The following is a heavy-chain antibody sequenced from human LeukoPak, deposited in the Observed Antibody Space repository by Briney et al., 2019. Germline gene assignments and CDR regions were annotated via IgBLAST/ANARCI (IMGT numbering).Heavy chain of an antibody. D-gene: IGHD5-18*01. CDR3: ARGRGYSYGYYFDY. CDR1: GFTFSSYS. CDR2: ISSSSSYI. J-gene: IGHJ4*02. Sequence: GGSLRLSCAASGFTFSSYSMNWVRQAPGKGLEWVSSISSSSSYIYYADSVKGRLTISRDNAKNSLYLQMNSLRAEDTAVYYCARGRGYSYGYYFDYWGQGTLVTVSS. V-gene: IGHV3-21*01.